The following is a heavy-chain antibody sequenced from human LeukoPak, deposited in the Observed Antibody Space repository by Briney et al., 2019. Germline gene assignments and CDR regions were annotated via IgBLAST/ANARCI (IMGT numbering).Heavy chain of an antibody. CDR1: GFAFSSHW. CDR3: ARDGVAAGIYFDY. V-gene: IGHV3-7*01. J-gene: IGHJ4*02. D-gene: IGHD6-13*01. CDR2: INQDGSEK. Sequence: GGSLRLSCAASGFAFSSHWMSWVRQAPGKGLEWVANINQDGSEKHYVDSVKGRFTISRDNAKNSLYLQMNSLRAEDTAVYYCARDGVAAGIYFDYWGQGTLVTVSS.